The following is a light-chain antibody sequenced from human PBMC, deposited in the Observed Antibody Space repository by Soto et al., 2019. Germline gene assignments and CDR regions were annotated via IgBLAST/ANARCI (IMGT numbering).Light chain of an antibody. V-gene: IGLV2-8*01. CDR1: SSNVGGYNY. Sequence: QSALTQPPSASGSLGQPVTIPCPGTSSNVGGYNYVSWYQQHPGKAPKLMIYGVTKRPSGVPDRFSGSKSGNTASLTVSGLQAEDEADYYCSSYAGSNNWVFGGGTQLTVL. CDR2: GVT. CDR3: SSYAGSNNWV. J-gene: IGLJ3*02.